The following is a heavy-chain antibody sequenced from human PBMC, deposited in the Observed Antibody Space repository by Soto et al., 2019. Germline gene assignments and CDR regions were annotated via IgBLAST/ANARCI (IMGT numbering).Heavy chain of an antibody. D-gene: IGHD2-15*01. CDR3: AREGPGYCSGGSCYSRSELTTLMKADNWFDP. Sequence: ASVKVSCKASGGTFSSYTISWVRQAPGQGLEWMGRIIPILGIANYAQKFQGRVTITADKSTSTAYMELSSLRSEDTAVYYCAREGPGYCSGGSCYSRSELTTLMKADNWFDPWGQGTLVTVSS. CDR1: GGTFSSYT. V-gene: IGHV1-69*04. J-gene: IGHJ5*02. CDR2: IIPILGIA.